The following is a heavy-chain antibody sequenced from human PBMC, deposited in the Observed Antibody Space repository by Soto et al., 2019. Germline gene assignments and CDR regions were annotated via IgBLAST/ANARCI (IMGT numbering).Heavy chain of an antibody. CDR2: INPNSGGT. CDR3: ARAKGGFGETSDY. V-gene: IGHV1-2*02. J-gene: IGHJ4*02. CDR1: GYTFTGYY. Sequence: ASVKVSCKASGYTFTGYYMHWVRQAPGQGLEWMGWINPNSGGTNCAQKFQGRVTMTRHTSTSTAYMELSRLRSDDTAVYYCARAKGGFGETSDYWGQGTLVTVSS. D-gene: IGHD3-10*01.